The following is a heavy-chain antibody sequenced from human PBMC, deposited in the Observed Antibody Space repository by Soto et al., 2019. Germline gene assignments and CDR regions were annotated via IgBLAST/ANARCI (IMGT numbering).Heavy chain of an antibody. Sequence: ASVKVSCKASGGTFSSYAISWVRQAPGQGLEWMGGIIPIFGTANYAQKFQGRVTITADKSTSTAYMELSSLRSEDTAVYYCARGGYSSSNYGMDVWGQGTTVTVSS. V-gene: IGHV1-69*06. CDR3: ARGGYSSSNYGMDV. CDR1: GGTFSSYA. J-gene: IGHJ6*02. D-gene: IGHD6-13*01. CDR2: IIPIFGTA.